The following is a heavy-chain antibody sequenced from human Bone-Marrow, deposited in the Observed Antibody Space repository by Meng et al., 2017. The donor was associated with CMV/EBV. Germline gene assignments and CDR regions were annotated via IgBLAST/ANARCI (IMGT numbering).Heavy chain of an antibody. D-gene: IGHD2-2*01. Sequence: GESLKISCAASGFTFSSYAMHWVRQAPGKGLEWVAVISYDGSNKYYADSVKGRFTISRDNSKNTLYLHMNSLRSEDTAVYYCARDRYCSSTSCYGDYYYYGMAVWGQGPTVTVYS. CDR1: GFTFSSYA. CDR2: ISYDGSNK. CDR3: ARDRYCSSTSCYGDYYYYGMAV. V-gene: IGHV3-30*04. J-gene: IGHJ6*02.